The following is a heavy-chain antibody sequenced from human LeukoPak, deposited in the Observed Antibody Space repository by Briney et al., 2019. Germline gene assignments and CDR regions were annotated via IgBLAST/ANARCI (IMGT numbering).Heavy chain of an antibody. D-gene: IGHD3-9*01. Sequence: SETLSLTCTVAGGSISMYSWSWIRQPPGEGLEWNGYIHYSGSTNYNPSLKGRVTRPVDTSKNQFSLKLSSVTAADTAVYYCAGGAILTGVPGSFPSDYWGQGTLVTVSS. CDR2: IHYSGST. V-gene: IGHV4-59*08. CDR1: GGSISMYS. CDR3: AGGAILTGVPGSFPSDY. J-gene: IGHJ4*02.